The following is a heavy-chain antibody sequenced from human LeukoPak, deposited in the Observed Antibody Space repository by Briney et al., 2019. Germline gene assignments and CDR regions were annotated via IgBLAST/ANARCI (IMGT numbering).Heavy chain of an antibody. CDR1: GGSISNYH. CDR3: ARVSYGSGSYHDC. J-gene: IGHJ4*02. D-gene: IGHD3-10*01. V-gene: IGHV4-59*01. Sequence: SETLSLTCTVSGGSISNYHWSWIRQPPGKGLEWIGFIHYSGSTNYNPSLKSRVTISVDTSKNQFSLKLSSVTAADTAVYSCARVSYGSGSYHDCWGQGTLVTVSS. CDR2: IHYSGST.